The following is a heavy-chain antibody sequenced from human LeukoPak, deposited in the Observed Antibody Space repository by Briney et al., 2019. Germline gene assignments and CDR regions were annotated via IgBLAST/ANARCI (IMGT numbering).Heavy chain of an antibody. Sequence: GGSLRPSCAASGFTFSSYAMSWVRQAPGKGLEWVSAVTGSGGTTNSEEPVKGRFTISRDNSKRTLYLQMNSMRAEDTAVYYCARYRPDLIAVAGRAIDYWGQGTLVTVSS. CDR3: ARYRPDLIAVAGRAIDY. D-gene: IGHD6-19*01. CDR1: GFTFSSYA. J-gene: IGHJ4*02. CDR2: VTGSGGTT. V-gene: IGHV3-23*01.